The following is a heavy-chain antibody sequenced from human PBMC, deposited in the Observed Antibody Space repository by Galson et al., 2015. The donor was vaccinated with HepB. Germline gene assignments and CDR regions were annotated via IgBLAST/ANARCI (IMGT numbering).Heavy chain of an antibody. J-gene: IGHJ4*02. CDR1: GFTFGSYG. Sequence: SLRLSCAASGFTFGSYGMSWVRQAPGKGLEWVSAISGRGDKTNYADFVKGRFTISRDNSKSTLFLQMHSLRAEDTAVYYCAKHAYSGSSRFFDYWGQGILVTVSS. D-gene: IGHD6-6*01. V-gene: IGHV3-23*01. CDR3: AKHAYSGSSRFFDY. CDR2: ISGRGDKT.